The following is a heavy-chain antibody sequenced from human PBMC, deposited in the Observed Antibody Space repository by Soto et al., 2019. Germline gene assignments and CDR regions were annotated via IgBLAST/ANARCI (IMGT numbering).Heavy chain of an antibody. CDR1: GFTFSAHY. D-gene: IGHD3-10*02. CDR2: IRDKANSFTT. V-gene: IGHV3-72*01. J-gene: IGHJ4*02. CDR3: IIVQGGYHLY. Sequence: GGSLRLSCAASGFTFSAHYMDWGRQAPGKGLEWVGRIRDKANSFTTDYAASVNGRFTISRDDSQNSVYLQMNSLKTKDTAMYYCIIVQGGYHLYWGQGTLVTVSS.